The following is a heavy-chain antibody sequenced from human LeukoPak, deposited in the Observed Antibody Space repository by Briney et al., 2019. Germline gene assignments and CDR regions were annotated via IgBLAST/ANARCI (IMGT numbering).Heavy chain of an antibody. CDR1: GFPFTDYY. CDR3: ATDGAGFDT. Sequence: PGGSLRLSCAASGFPFTDYYMSWIRQAPGKGVEWRSYINIGGTNTHYADSVKGRFTISRDNAKKSLYLEMNNRRAEDTAVYYCATDGAGFDTWGQGVLVTVSS. J-gene: IGHJ5*02. CDR2: INIGGTNT. V-gene: IGHV3-11*01.